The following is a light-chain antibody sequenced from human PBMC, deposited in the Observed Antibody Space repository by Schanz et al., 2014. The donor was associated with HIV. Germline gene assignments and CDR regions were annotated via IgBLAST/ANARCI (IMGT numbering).Light chain of an antibody. J-gene: IGLJ1*01. CDR1: SSDVGGYNY. CDR3: SSHAGGNNYV. CDR2: EVN. Sequence: QSALTQPASVSGSPGQSITISCTGTSSDVGGYNYVSWYQQCPGKAPKVMIYEVNKRPSGVPDRFSGSRSGNTASLTVSGLQAEDEADYYCSSHAGGNNYVFGSGTKLTVL. V-gene: IGLV2-8*01.